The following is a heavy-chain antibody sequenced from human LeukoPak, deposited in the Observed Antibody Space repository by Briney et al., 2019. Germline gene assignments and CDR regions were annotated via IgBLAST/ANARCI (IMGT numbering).Heavy chain of an antibody. Sequence: GRSLRLSCVASGFNFRSYGMHWVRQAPGKGLEWVAIIWYDGSDKYYADSVKGRFTISRDNSRNTLYLQMNSLRAEDTAVYYCARDLGSSGFFDYWGQGTLVTVSS. CDR3: ARDLGSSGFFDY. CDR1: GFNFRSYG. J-gene: IGHJ4*02. D-gene: IGHD6-19*01. CDR2: IWYDGSDK. V-gene: IGHV3-33*01.